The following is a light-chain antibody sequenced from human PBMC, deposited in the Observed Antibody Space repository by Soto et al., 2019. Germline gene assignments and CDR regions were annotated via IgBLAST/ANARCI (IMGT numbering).Light chain of an antibody. CDR3: CSYAGTYSFWV. Sequence: QSALTQPASVSGSPGQSITISCSGTSSDIGSYNHVAWYQQFPGKSPKLMIYAVSDRPSGVSDRFSGSKSGITASLTISGLQAEDEADYYCCSYAGTYSFWVFGGGTKLTVL. CDR1: SSDIGSYNH. J-gene: IGLJ3*02. V-gene: IGLV2-14*03. CDR2: AVS.